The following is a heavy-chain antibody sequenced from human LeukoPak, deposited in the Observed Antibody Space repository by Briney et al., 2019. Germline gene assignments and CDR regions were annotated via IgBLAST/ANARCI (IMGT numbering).Heavy chain of an antibody. CDR2: ISGSSGST. D-gene: IGHD3-10*01. J-gene: IGHJ4*02. CDR3: AKIATYYYGSGRPKRGYYFDY. CDR1: GFTFSSYA. V-gene: IGHV3-23*01. Sequence: PGGSLRLSRAASGFTFSSYAMSWVRQAPGKGLEWVSAISGSSGSTYYADSVKGRFTISRDNSKNTLYLQMNSLRAEDTAVYYCAKIATYYYGSGRPKRGYYFDYWGQGTLVTVSS.